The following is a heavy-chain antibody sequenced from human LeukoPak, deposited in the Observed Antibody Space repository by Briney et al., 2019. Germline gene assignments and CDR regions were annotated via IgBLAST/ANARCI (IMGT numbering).Heavy chain of an antibody. CDR1: GFTFSSYE. CDR3: ARCSVWGGDY. D-gene: IGHD3-16*01. J-gene: IGHJ4*02. CDR2: IGSSGSNK. Sequence: GGSLRLSCAASGFTFSSYEMNWVRQAPGKGLEWVSYIGSSGSNKYYADSVKGRFTISRDNAKNSLYLQMNSLRADDTALYYCARCSVWGGDYWGQGTLVTVSS. V-gene: IGHV3-48*03.